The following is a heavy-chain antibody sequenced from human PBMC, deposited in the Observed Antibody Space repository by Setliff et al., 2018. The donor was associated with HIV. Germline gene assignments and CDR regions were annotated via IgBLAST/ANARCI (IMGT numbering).Heavy chain of an antibody. CDR3: ARVPYRSAWFSGGHDAFDV. D-gene: IGHD6-19*01. CDR2: INPNSGGT. Sequence: ASVKVSCKASGYTFTGYYMHWVRQAPGQGLEWMGWINPNSGGTDYAQKFQGRVTMTRDTSIYTAYMELRTLRSDDTAVYYCARVPYRSAWFSGGHDAFDVWGQGTMVTVSS. CDR1: GYTFTGYY. V-gene: IGHV1-2*02. J-gene: IGHJ3*01.